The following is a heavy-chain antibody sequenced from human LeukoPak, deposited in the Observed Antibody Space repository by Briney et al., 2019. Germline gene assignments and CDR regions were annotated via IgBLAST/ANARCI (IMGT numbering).Heavy chain of an antibody. J-gene: IGHJ4*02. CDR3: ARHVNYDSSGYYNFDY. CDR2: IYHSGST. CDR1: GGSISSSNW. V-gene: IGHV4-4*02. D-gene: IGHD3-22*01. Sequence: SGTLSLTCAVSGGSISSSNWWSWVRQPPGKGLEWIGEIYHSGSTNYNPSLKSRVTISVDTSKNQFSLKLSSVTAADTAVYYCARHVNYDSSGYYNFDYWGQGTLVTVSS.